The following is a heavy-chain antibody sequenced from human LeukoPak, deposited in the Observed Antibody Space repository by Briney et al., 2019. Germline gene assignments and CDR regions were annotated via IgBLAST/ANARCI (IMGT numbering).Heavy chain of an antibody. CDR2: IYSGGST. CDR1: GFTFSSNY. J-gene: IGHJ1*01. CDR3: ARCYGRKYFQH. Sequence: PGGSLRLSCAAPGFTFSSNYMSWVRQAPGKGLEGVSVIYSGGSTYYADSVKGRFTISRENSKNTLYREMNSLRSEDTTVYYCARCYGRKYFQHWGQGTLVTVSS. V-gene: IGHV3-53*01. D-gene: IGHD2-2*01.